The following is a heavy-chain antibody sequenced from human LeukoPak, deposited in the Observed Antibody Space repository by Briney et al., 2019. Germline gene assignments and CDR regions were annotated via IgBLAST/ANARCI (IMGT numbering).Heavy chain of an antibody. D-gene: IGHD3-22*01. CDR3: ARWGDYYDSSGYSYFDY. CDR2: IYYSGST. V-gene: IGHV4-31*03. J-gene: IGHJ4*02. CDR1: GGSISSGGYY. Sequence: PSQTLSLTCTVSGGSISSGGYYWSWIRQHPGKGLEWIGYIYYSGSTYYNPSLKSRVTISVDTSKNQFSLKLSSVTAADTAVYYCARWGDYYDSSGYSYFDYWGQGTLVTVSS.